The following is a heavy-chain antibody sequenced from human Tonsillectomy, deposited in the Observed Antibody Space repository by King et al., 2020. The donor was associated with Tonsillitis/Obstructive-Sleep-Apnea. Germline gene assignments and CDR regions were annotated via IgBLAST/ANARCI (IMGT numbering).Heavy chain of an antibody. CDR3: ARVTYGGKIEKSYYYYMDV. Sequence: QLVQSGAEVKKPGSSVKISCKASGYTFRSYAINWLRQSPGQVLAWMVGIIPIFGTANHAQKFQDRVTITADESTSTAYMELSSLRSEDTAVYYCARVTYGGKIEKSYYYYMDVWGIGTTVTVSS. D-gene: IGHD4-23*01. CDR2: IIPIFGTA. CDR1: GYTFRSYA. V-gene: IGHV1-69*12. J-gene: IGHJ6*03.